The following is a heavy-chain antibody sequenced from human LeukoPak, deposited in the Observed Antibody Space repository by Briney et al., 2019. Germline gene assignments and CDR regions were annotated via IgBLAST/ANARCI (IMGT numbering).Heavy chain of an antibody. Sequence: GGSLRLSCAASGFTFSNDCMNWVRQAPGKGLEWVSYISSSGSAMYYADSVRGRFTISRDNAENSLFLQMNSLRDEDTAVYYCTRGTYGEYGGPAYWGQGTLVTVSS. J-gene: IGHJ4*02. CDR2: ISSSGSAM. CDR1: GFTFSNDC. V-gene: IGHV3-48*02. CDR3: TRGTYGEYGGPAY. D-gene: IGHD4-17*01.